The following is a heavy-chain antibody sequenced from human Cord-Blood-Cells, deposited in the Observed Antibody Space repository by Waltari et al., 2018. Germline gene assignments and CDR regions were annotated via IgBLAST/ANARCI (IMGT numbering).Heavy chain of an antibody. D-gene: IGHD2-2*01. Sequence: EVQLVESGGGLVQPGGSLRLSCAASGFTCSSYSMNWVRQAPGKGLEWVSYISSSSSTIYYADSVKGRFTISRDNAKNSLYLQMNSLRAEDTAVYYCARKYCSSTSCYDAFDIWGQGTMVTVSS. J-gene: IGHJ3*02. CDR3: ARKYCSSTSCYDAFDI. CDR2: ISSSSSTI. V-gene: IGHV3-48*01. CDR1: GFTCSSYS.